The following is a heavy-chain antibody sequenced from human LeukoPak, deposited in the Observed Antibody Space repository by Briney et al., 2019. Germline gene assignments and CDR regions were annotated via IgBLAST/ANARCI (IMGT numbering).Heavy chain of an antibody. CDR1: RFTFSNYA. CDR3: AKDLVIDYSTGGY. Sequence: GGSLRLSCAASRFTFSNYAMTWVRQAPGQGLEWVSAISGSGGSTYYADPVKGRFTISRDNSKNTLYLQMNSLRAEDTAVYYCAKDLVIDYSTGGYWGQGTLVTVSS. V-gene: IGHV3-23*01. D-gene: IGHD6-19*01. J-gene: IGHJ4*02. CDR2: ISGSGGST.